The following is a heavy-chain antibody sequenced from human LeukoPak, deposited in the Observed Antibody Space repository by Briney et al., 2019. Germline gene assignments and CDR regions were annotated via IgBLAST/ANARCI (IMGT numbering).Heavy chain of an antibody. D-gene: IGHD4-17*01. J-gene: IGHJ4*02. Sequence: SSETLSLTCTVSGGSISSGGYYWSWIRQPPGKGLEWIGYIYHSGSTYYNPSLKSRVTISVDRSKNQFSLKLSSVTAADTAVYYCARYSDYGDYPRTFDYWGQGTLVTVSS. CDR3: ARYSDYGDYPRTFDY. CDR1: GGSISSGGYY. CDR2: IYHSGST. V-gene: IGHV4-30-2*01.